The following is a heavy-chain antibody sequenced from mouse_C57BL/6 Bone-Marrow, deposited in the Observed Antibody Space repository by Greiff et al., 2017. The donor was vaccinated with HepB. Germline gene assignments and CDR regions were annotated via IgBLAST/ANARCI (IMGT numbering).Heavy chain of an antibody. J-gene: IGHJ3*01. CDR3: ARGYDYDGAWFAY. CDR1: GYTFTNYW. D-gene: IGHD2-4*01. CDR2: IYPGGGYT. V-gene: IGHV1-63*01. Sequence: QVQLQQSGAELVRPGTSVKMSCKASGYTFTNYWIGWAKQRPGHGLEWIGDIYPGGGYTNYNEKFKGKATLTADKSSSTASMQFSSLTSEDSAIYYCARGYDYDGAWFAYWGQGTLVTVSA.